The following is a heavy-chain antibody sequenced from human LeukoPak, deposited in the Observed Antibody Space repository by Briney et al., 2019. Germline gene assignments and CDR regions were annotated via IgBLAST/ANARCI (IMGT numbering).Heavy chain of an antibody. CDR1: GFTFSSCA. V-gene: IGHV3-23*01. Sequence: PGGSLRLSCAASGFTFSSCAMSWVRQAPGKGLEWVSAISGSGGSTYYAGSVKGRFTISRDNSKNTLFLQMNSLRAEDTAVYYCAKGTYSISPIDVWRQGTLVTVSS. CDR2: ISGSGGST. D-gene: IGHD6-6*01. CDR3: AKGTYSISPIDV. J-gene: IGHJ4*02.